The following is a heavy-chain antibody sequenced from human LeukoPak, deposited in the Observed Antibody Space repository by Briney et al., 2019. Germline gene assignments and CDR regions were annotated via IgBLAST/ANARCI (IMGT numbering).Heavy chain of an antibody. D-gene: IGHD6-25*01. CDR2: INPNSGGT. CDR3: ARDGEPSIAAYMTDGPNWFDP. Sequence: ASVKVSCKASGYTFTGYYMHWVRQAPGQGLEWMGWINPNSGGTNYAQKFQGRVTMTRDTSISTAYMELSRLRSDDTAVYYCARDGEPSIAAYMTDGPNWFDPWGQGTLVTVSS. V-gene: IGHV1-2*02. J-gene: IGHJ5*02. CDR1: GYTFTGYY.